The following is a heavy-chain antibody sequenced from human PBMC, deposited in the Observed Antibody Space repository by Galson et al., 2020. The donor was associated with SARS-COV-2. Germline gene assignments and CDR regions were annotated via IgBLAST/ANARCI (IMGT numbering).Heavy chain of an antibody. CDR2: TGARGRST. CDR3: APGARVTTGYAY. J-gene: IGHJ4*02. Sequence: GGSLRLSCAASGFTFNNYAISWVRQAPGTGLERVSTTGARGRSTSIADSAKGRFTISRDNSKNTLYLQMTSLRAEDTAVYYCAPGARVTTGYAYWGQGTLVTVSA. V-gene: IGHV3-23*01. CDR1: GFTFNNYA. D-gene: IGHD4-17*01.